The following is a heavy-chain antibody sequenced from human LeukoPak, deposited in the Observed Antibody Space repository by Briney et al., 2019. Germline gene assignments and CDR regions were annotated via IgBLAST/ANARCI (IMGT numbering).Heavy chain of an antibody. D-gene: IGHD3-16*01. V-gene: IGHV3-7*01. CDR3: GRERNWGGSESDY. CDR2: IRQDESEK. Sequence: GGSLRLSCTASGYTFAGYWMTWVCQAPGKGLEWVANIRQDESEKYYVDSVKGRFTISRDNTANALYLHMNSLRADDTAVYYCGRERNWGGSESDYWGQGTLVTVSS. J-gene: IGHJ4*02. CDR1: GYTFAGYW.